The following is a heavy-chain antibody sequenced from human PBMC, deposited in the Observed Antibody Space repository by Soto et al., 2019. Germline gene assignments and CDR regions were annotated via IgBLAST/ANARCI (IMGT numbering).Heavy chain of an antibody. CDR3: AIRIFGVEY. D-gene: IGHD3-3*02. CDR1: GFTFSAYA. V-gene: IGHV3-23*01. Sequence: EVQLLESGGGLVQPGGSLRLSCAASGFTFSAYAMSWVRQAPGKGLEWVSAISGTSPSTYYADSVQGRFTISRDSSRKKLFLQMNNLRAEDTAVYFCAIRIFGVEYWGQGTQVPVSS. J-gene: IGHJ4*02. CDR2: ISGTSPST.